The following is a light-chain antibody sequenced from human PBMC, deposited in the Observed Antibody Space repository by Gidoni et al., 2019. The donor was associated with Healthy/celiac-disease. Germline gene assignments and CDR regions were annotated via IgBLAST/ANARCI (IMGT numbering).Light chain of an antibody. J-gene: IGKJ2*03. CDR3: MQGARWPDS. CDR1: ESLVNSDGRTY. CDR2: DVS. Sequence: DVVMTQSPLSLPVTLGQPASISCRSSESLVNSDGRTYLSWFQQRPVQSPRRLLYDVSTRDSGVPDRFSGSGSGTDFTLKINRVEAEDVGIYYCMQGARWPDSFXXXTKLDIK. V-gene: IGKV2-30*01.